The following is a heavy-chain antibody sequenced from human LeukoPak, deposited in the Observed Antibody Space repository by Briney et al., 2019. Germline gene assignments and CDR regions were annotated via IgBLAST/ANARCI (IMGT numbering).Heavy chain of an antibody. D-gene: IGHD3-3*01. Sequence: LPGGSVRLSCVASGFAFNNYVMTWVRQAPGKGLEWVSSISGSGVTTYYTDSVKGRFTISRDNSRSTLYLQMNGLRAEDTAVYYCAKDSTVSGSYYGMDIWGQGTTVTVSS. J-gene: IGHJ6*02. CDR3: AKDSTVSGSYYGMDI. CDR1: GFAFNNYV. V-gene: IGHV3-23*01. CDR2: ISGSGVTT.